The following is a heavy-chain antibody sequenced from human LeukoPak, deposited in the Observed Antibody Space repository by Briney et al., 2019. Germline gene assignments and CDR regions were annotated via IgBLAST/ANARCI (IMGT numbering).Heavy chain of an antibody. J-gene: IGHJ4*01. D-gene: IGHD3-10*01. Sequence: PGGSLRLSCAASGFTFDDYAVHWVRQAPGKGLEWVSGISWNSGSIGYADSVKGRFTISRDNAKNSLYLQMNSLRAEDTALYYCAKGPQGTMVRGFPDYWGHGTLVTVSS. V-gene: IGHV3-9*01. CDR1: GFTFDDYA. CDR3: AKGPQGTMVRGFPDY. CDR2: ISWNSGSI.